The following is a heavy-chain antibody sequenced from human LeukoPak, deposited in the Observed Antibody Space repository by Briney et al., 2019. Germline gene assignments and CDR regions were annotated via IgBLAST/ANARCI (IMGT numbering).Heavy chain of an antibody. V-gene: IGHV3-48*04. Sequence: GGSLRLSCAASGFTFSSYSMNWVRQAPGKGLEWVSYISSSSSTIYYADSVKGRFTISRDNAKNSLYLQMNSLRAEDTAVYYCARGEYYYDSSGYLHDFDYWGQGTLVTVSS. J-gene: IGHJ4*02. CDR3: ARGEYYYDSSGYLHDFDY. D-gene: IGHD3-22*01. CDR1: GFTFSSYS. CDR2: ISSSSSTI.